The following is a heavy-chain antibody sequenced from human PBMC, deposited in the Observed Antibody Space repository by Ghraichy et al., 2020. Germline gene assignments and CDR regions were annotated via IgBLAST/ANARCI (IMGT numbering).Heavy chain of an antibody. CDR3: ARGMDSSGYYLSVDAFDI. D-gene: IGHD3-22*01. J-gene: IGHJ3*02. Sequence: SQTLSLTCAVYGGSFSGYYWSWIRQPPGKGLEWIGEINHSGSTNYNPSLKSRVTISVDTSKNQFSLKLSSVTAADTAVYYCARGMDSSGYYLSVDAFDIWGQGTMVTVSS. CDR1: GGSFSGYY. CDR2: INHSGST. V-gene: IGHV4-34*01.